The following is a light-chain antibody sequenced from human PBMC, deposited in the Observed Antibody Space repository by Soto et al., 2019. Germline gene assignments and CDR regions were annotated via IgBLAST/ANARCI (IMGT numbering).Light chain of an antibody. CDR1: QNINSY. V-gene: IGKV1-33*01. CDR3: QQYENLPT. Sequence: DPQMTQAPSSLSASVGGRATITCQARQNINSYSNWYQQKPGRATKLLIYDASNLEAGVPSRFKGSGSGTDFTFTISRLQPEDIETYYCQQYENLPTFGQGTRLEI. J-gene: IGKJ5*01. CDR2: DAS.